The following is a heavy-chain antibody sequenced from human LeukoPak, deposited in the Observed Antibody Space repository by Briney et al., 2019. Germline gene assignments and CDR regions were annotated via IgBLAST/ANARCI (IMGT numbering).Heavy chain of an antibody. CDR3: TSPWGKEVATIKPFAY. V-gene: IGHV1-2*02. J-gene: IGHJ4*02. D-gene: IGHD3-16*01. Sequence: ASVKVSCEASGYTFTSDAMNWVRQAPGQGLEWRGWVYPNSGVTYYGQGCQGRVTMTRDTSISTVYVELRRLTSDDTAVYYCTSPWGKEVATIKPFAYWGQGTLVTVSS. CDR1: GYTFTSDA. CDR2: VYPNSGVT.